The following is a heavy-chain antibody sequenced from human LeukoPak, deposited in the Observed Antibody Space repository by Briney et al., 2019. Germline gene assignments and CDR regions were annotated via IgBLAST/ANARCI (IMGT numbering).Heavy chain of an antibody. V-gene: IGHV3-48*04. CDR1: GFTFSSYA. CDR3: ARTEENYYDSSGLAFQH. CDR2: ISSSGSTI. Sequence: GGSLRLSCAASGFTFSSYAMTWVRQAPGKGLEWVSYISSSGSTIYYADSVKGRFTISRDNAKNSLYLQMNSLRAEDTAVYYCARTEENYYDSSGLAFQHWGQGTLVTVSS. D-gene: IGHD3-22*01. J-gene: IGHJ1*01.